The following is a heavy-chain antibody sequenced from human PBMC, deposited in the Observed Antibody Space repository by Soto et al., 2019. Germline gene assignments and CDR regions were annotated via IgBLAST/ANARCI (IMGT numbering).Heavy chain of an antibody. Sequence: EVQLLESGGGLVQPGGSLRLSCAASGFTFSSYAMSWVRQAPGKGLERVSAISGSGGSTYYADSVTGRFTISRDNSKKTVYLQMNSLRAADTAVYYCAKDPPYGDYGVAFDIWGQGTMVTVSS. CDR1: GFTFSSYA. J-gene: IGHJ3*02. D-gene: IGHD4-17*01. CDR2: ISGSGGST. V-gene: IGHV3-23*01. CDR3: AKDPPYGDYGVAFDI.